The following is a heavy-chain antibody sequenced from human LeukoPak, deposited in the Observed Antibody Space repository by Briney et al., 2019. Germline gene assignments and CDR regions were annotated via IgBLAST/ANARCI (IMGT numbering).Heavy chain of an antibody. CDR2: ISSGSDLI. D-gene: IGHD3-10*01. J-gene: IGHJ4*02. V-gene: IGHV3-21*01. CDR1: GFSFSAYT. Sequence: GRSLRLSCAASGFSFSAYTMYWVRQAAGKGLEWVSVISSGSDLIYYADSMKGRFTISRDNAKNSVYLEMNSLRAEDTAVYYCAGSVRGTFFFDYWGQGTLVTVSS. CDR3: AGSVRGTFFFDY.